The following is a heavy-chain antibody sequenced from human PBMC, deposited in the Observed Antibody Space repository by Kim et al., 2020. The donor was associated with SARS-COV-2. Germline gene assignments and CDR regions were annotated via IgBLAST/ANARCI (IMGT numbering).Heavy chain of an antibody. CDR2: IIPILGIA. CDR3: ARGGSYGRADY. V-gene: IGHV1-69*04. J-gene: IGHJ4*02. D-gene: IGHD4-17*01. Sequence: SVKVSCKASGGTFSSYAISWVRQAPGQGLEWMGMIIPILGIANYAQKFQGRVTITADKSTSTAYMELSSLRSEDTAVYYCARGGSYGRADYWGQGTLVT. CDR1: GGTFSSYA.